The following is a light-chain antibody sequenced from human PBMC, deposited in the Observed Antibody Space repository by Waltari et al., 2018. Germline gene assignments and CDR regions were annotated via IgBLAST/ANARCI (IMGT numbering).Light chain of an antibody. Sequence: EIVMTQSPATLSVPPGERATLSCRASQSVSTNLAWYQQKPGQAPRLLIFGASTRVTGIPARFSGSGSGTDFTLAISGLQSEDFALYYCQHYNEHPLTFGGGTKVEIK. CDR3: QHYNEHPLT. V-gene: IGKV3-15*01. CDR1: QSVSTN. J-gene: IGKJ4*01. CDR2: GAS.